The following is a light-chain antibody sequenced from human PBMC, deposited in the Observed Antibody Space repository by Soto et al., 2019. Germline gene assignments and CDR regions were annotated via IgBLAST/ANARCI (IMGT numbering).Light chain of an antibody. CDR3: QQHNSYPQP. J-gene: IGKJ5*01. V-gene: IGKV1-9*01. Sequence: QVPKSPSSWSASVRDRININCRSSQGISSYLAWYHQKPGKAPKLLMYAASTFQSGVPAWLSGSGSGTAFSLTITSLRPSDFAALYFQQHNSYPQPVGQGARLEIK. CDR1: QGISSY. CDR2: AAS.